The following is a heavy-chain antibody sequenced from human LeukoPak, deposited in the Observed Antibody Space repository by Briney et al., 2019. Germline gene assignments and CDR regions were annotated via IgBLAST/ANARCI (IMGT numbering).Heavy chain of an antibody. V-gene: IGHV3-7*05. CDR3: ARASDPWLQLT. CDR1: GFTFSNYW. Sequence: TGGSLRLSCAASGFTFSNYWMIWVRQAPGKGLEWVGNIKQYGSEKRYADSVRGRFSISRDNAQTSLYLQMNSLRAEDTAVYYCARASDPWLQLTWGQGTLVTVSS. CDR2: IKQYGSEK. D-gene: IGHD5-24*01. J-gene: IGHJ5*02.